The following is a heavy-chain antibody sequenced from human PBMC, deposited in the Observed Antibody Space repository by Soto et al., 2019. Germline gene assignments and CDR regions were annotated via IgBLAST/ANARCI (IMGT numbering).Heavy chain of an antibody. CDR3: AKDLVKTSRSSAD. CDR2: ISYDGSHK. CDR1: GFNFSSYG. V-gene: IGHV3-30*18. J-gene: IGHJ4*02. Sequence: HVQLVESGGGVVQPGRSLRLSCAVSGFNFSSYGMHWVRQAPGKGLEWVAVISYDGSHKASADSVKVRFAISRDNSNNTLVLQIISLMVEDTAVYYCAKDLVKTSRSSADWGQGTLVTVSS. D-gene: IGHD3-10*01.